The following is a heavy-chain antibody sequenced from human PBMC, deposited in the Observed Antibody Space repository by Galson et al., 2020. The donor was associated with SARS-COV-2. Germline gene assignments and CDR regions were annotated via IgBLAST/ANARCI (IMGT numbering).Heavy chain of an antibody. V-gene: IGHV3-73*01. CDR2: IRSHANSYPT. CDR3: TRPLYYYYGREV. J-gene: IGHJ6*02. Sequence: ETGGSLRLSCAASGFTFSGSAMPCVRQASGKGPEWVGRIRSHANSYPTAYAASVNGRFTISRDVSTNTAYLQMNSLKTEDTAVYYCTRPLYYYYGREVGGQGTRVTVAS. CDR1: GFTFSGSA.